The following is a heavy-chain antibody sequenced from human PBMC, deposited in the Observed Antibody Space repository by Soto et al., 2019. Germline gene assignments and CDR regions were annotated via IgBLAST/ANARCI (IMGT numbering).Heavy chain of an antibody. CDR1: GFTFSDST. D-gene: IGHD6-13*01. CDR2: IRSKADSYAT. Sequence: EVQLVESGGGLVQPGGSLKLSCAASGFTFSDSTVHWVRQASGKGLEWVGRIRSKADSYATAYAASVKGRFTISRDDSQKRAYRKKSTRKTEDTAVYYCPGRQLKNGGRGTLVPVS. J-gene: IGHJ4*02. CDR3: PGRQLKN. V-gene: IGHV3-73*01.